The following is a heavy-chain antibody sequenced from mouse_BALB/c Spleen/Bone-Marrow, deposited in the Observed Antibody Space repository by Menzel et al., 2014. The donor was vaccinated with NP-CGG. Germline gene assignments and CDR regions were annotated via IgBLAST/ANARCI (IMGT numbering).Heavy chain of an antibody. D-gene: IGHD2-4*01. Sequence: VQLQQSGAELVRPGTSVKVSCKASGYAFTNYLIEWVKQRPGQGLEWIGVINPGSGGTNYNEKFKGKSTLTADKSSSTAYMQLNSPTSDDSAVYFCARDGDYDEGYAMDYWCQGTSVTVSS. CDR2: INPGSGGT. J-gene: IGHJ4*01. CDR1: GYAFTNYL. V-gene: IGHV1-54*01. CDR3: ARDGDYDEGYAMDY.